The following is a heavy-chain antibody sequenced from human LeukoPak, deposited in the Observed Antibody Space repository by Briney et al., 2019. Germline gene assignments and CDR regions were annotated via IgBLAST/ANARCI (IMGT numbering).Heavy chain of an antibody. CDR3: ARGLAAAGTSYFDY. CDR2: IYYSGST. D-gene: IGHD6-13*01. CDR1: GGSINSYY. V-gene: IGHV4-59*01. Sequence: SETLSLTCTVSGGSINSYYWSWIRQPPPQGMERIGYIYYSGSTNYSPSLKGRVTISVDTSKDQFSLKLSSVTAADTAVYYCARGLAAAGTSYFDYWGQGTLVTVSS. J-gene: IGHJ4*02.